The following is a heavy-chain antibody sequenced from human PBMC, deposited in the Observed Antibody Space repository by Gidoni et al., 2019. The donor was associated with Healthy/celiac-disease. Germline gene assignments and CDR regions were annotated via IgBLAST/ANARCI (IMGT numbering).Heavy chain of an antibody. Sequence: QVQLVQSGAEVKKPGSSVKVSCKASGGTFSSYAISWVRQAPGQGLEWMGRLIPILGIANYAQKFQGRVTITADKSTSTAYMELSSLRSEDTAVYYCAGGYKAYSSSWYGFWGQGTLVTVSS. J-gene: IGHJ5*01. CDR2: LIPILGIA. CDR3: AGGYKAYSSSWYGF. D-gene: IGHD6-13*01. V-gene: IGHV1-69*09. CDR1: GGTFSSYA.